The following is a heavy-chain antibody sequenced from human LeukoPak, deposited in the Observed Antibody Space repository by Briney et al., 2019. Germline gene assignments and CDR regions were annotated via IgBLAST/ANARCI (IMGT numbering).Heavy chain of an antibody. Sequence: SETLSLTCTVSGYSISSGYYWGWIRQPPGKGLEWIGSIYHSGRTFYNPSLKSRVTISVDTSKNQFSLKLTSVTAADTAVYYCARLYPPATRFDYWGQGTLVTVSS. V-gene: IGHV4-38-2*02. CDR2: IYHSGRT. CDR3: ARLYPPATRFDY. CDR1: GYSISSGYY. D-gene: IGHD5-24*01. J-gene: IGHJ4*02.